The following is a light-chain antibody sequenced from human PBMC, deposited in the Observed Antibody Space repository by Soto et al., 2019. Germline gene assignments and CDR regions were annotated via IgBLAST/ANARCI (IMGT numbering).Light chain of an antibody. CDR2: DNN. V-gene: IGLV1-51*01. CDR1: SSNLGNNY. J-gene: IGLJ2*01. Sequence: QSVLTQPPSVSAAPGQKVTISCSGSSSNLGNNYVSWYQPLPGTAPKLLIYDNNKRPSGIPDRFSGSKSGTSATLGITGLQTGDEADYYCGTWDSSLSAVVFGGGTKLTVL. CDR3: GTWDSSLSAVV.